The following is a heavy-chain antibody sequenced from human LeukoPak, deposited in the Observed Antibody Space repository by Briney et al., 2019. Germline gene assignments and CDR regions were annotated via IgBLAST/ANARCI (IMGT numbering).Heavy chain of an antibody. CDR1: GFTFGDYA. J-gene: IGHJ4*02. Sequence: PGGSLRLSCTASGFTFGDYAMSWFRQAPGKGLEWVGFIRSKAYGGTTEYAASVKGRFTISRDDSKSIAYLQMNSLRTEDTAVYYCTRDPGYGDPPDYWGQGTLVTVSS. CDR2: IRSKAYGGTT. V-gene: IGHV3-49*03. CDR3: TRDPGYGDPPDY. D-gene: IGHD4-17*01.